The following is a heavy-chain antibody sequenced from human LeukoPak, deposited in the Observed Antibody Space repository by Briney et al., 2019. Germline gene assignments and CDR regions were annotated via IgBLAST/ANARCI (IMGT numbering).Heavy chain of an antibody. CDR1: GGTFSSYA. V-gene: IGHV1-69*13. Sequence: SVKVSCKASGGTFSSYAISWVRQAPGQGLEWMGGIIPIFGTANYAQKFQGRVTITADESTSTAYMELSSLRSEDTAVYYCARDNSVGDSAWWFDPWGQGTLVTVSS. CDR2: IIPIFGTA. D-gene: IGHD5-12*01. J-gene: IGHJ5*02. CDR3: ARDNSVGDSAWWFDP.